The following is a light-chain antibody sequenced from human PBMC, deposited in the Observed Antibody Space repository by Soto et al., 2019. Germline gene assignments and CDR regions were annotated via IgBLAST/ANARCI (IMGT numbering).Light chain of an antibody. Sequence: QSALTQPASVSGSPGQSITISCTGTSSDVGGYNYVSWFQQHPGKAPKLKIYEVSNRPSGVSNRFSGSKSGNTASLTISELQAEDEAVYYCTSFTTISTWVFGGGTKLTVL. CDR2: EVS. CDR3: TSFTTISTWV. J-gene: IGLJ3*02. V-gene: IGLV2-14*01. CDR1: SSDVGGYNY.